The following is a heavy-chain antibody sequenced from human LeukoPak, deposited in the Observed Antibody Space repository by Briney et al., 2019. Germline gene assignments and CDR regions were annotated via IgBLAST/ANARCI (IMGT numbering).Heavy chain of an antibody. D-gene: IGHD2-21*02. V-gene: IGHV3-30*18. Sequence: GGSLRLSCAASGFTFSSYGMHWVRQAPGKGLEWVAVISYDGSTKYYADSVKGRFTISRDNSKNTLYLQMNSLRAEDTAVYYCAKDHCGGDCYSDDYWGQGTLVTVSS. CDR3: AKDHCGGDCYSDDY. J-gene: IGHJ4*02. CDR2: ISYDGSTK. CDR1: GFTFSSYG.